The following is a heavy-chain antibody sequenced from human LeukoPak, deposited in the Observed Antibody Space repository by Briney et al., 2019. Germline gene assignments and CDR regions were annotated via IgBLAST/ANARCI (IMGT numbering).Heavy chain of an antibody. D-gene: IGHD1-26*01. Sequence: SETLSLTCTVSGGSISSSSYYWGWIRLPPGKGLEWIGSIYYSGSTYYNPSLKSRVTISVDTSKNQFSLKLRSVTAADTAVYYCARPLGTDALDIWGQGTMVTVSS. CDR1: GGSISSSSYY. CDR3: ARPLGTDALDI. V-gene: IGHV4-39*07. CDR2: IYYSGST. J-gene: IGHJ3*02.